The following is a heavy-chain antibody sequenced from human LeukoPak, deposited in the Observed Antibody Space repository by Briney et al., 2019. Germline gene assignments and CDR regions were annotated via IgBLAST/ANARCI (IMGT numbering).Heavy chain of an antibody. CDR3: ANPYPPDSMGPIK. J-gene: IGHJ4*02. CDR1: GYNFTNYW. V-gene: IGHV5-51*01. Sequence: GESLKISCKGSGYNFTNYWIGWVRQMPGKGLEWMGIIYPYDSDTRYSPSFQGQVTISADKSISTAYLQWTRLKASDTAIYYCANPYPPDSMGPIKWGQGTLVTVSS. CDR2: IYPYDSDT. D-gene: IGHD3-22*01.